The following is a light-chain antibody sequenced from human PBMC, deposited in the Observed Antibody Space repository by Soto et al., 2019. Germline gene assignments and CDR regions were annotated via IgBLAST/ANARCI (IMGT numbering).Light chain of an antibody. V-gene: IGKV3-20*01. CDR3: QEYGSSTLT. Sequence: EIVLTQSPGTLSLSPGERATLSCRASQSVSSSYLAWYQQKPGQAPRLLIYGASSRATGIPDRFSGSGSGTDFTLTISRLEPEGFAVYYCQEYGSSTLTFGGGTKVEIK. CDR1: QSVSSSY. CDR2: GAS. J-gene: IGKJ4*01.